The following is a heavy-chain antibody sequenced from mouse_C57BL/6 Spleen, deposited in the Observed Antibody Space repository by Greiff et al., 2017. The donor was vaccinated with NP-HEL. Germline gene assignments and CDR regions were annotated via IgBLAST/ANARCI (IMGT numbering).Heavy chain of an antibody. J-gene: IGHJ4*01. Sequence: VHLVESGPELVKPGASVKLSCKASGYTFTSYDINWVKQRPGQGLEWIGWIYPRDGSTKYNEKFKGKATLTVDTSSSTAYMELHSLTSEDSAVYFCARAAMKEYYCAMDYWGQGTSVTVSS. CDR2: IYPRDGST. CDR1: GYTFTSYD. CDR3: ARAAMKEYYCAMDY. V-gene: IGHV1-85*01.